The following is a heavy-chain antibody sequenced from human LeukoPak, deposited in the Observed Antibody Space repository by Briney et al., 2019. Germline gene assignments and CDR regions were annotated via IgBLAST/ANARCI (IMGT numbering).Heavy chain of an antibody. CDR3: AREGVVGIAAVRGGIFDY. J-gene: IGHJ4*02. V-gene: IGHV1-69*01. CDR1: GGXFSSYA. D-gene: IGHD6-13*01. Sequence: ASVKVSCKASGGXFSSYAISWVRQAPGQGLEWMGGIIPIFGTANYAQKFQGRVTITADESTSTAYMELSSLRSEDTAVYYCAREGVVGIAAVRGGIFDYWGQGTLVTVSS. CDR2: IIPIFGTA.